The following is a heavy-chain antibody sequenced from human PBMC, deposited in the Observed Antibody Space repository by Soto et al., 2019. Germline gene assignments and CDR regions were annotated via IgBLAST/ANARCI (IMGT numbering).Heavy chain of an antibody. CDR3: AADHLDRFDY. V-gene: IGHV1-58*02. D-gene: IGHD3-3*01. CDR1: AFTFTTSP. Sequence: SVKVSCKASAFTFTTSPMHWVRQARGQRLEWIGWIVVGSGTTNYAQKFQERLTITRDMSTSTAYMELSSLTFEDTAVYYCAADHLDRFDYWGQGTLVTVSS. CDR2: IVVGSGTT. J-gene: IGHJ4*02.